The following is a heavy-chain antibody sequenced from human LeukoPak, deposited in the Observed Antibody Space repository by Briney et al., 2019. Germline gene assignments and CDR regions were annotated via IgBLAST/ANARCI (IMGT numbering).Heavy chain of an antibody. V-gene: IGHV5-51*01. D-gene: IGHD6-19*01. J-gene: IGHJ4*02. CDR2: IYPGDSDT. CDR3: ARPVAVADQFDY. Sequence: RGESLQISCKGSGYSFTSYWIGWVRQMPGEGLEWMGIIYPGDSDTRYSPSFQGQVTISADKSISTAYLQWSSLKASDTAMYYCARPVAVADQFDYWGQGTLVTVSS. CDR1: GYSFTSYW.